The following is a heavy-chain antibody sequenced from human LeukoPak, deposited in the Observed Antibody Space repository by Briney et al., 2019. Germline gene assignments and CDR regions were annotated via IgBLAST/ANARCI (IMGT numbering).Heavy chain of an antibody. V-gene: IGHV3-23*01. D-gene: IGHD3-9*01. CDR1: GFTFSSYA. J-gene: IGHJ5*02. CDR2: ISGSGGST. CDR3: AKDVSELRYFDGWFDP. Sequence: GGSLRLSCAASGFTFSSYAMSWVRQAPGKGLEWVSAISGSGGSTYYADSVKGRFTISRDNSKNTLYLQMNSLRAEDTAVYYCAKDVSELRYFDGWFDPWGQGTLVTVSS.